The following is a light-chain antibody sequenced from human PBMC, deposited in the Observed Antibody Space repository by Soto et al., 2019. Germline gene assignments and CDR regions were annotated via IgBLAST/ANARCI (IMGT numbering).Light chain of an antibody. V-gene: IGKV3-20*01. CDR3: QQYGSSTMYT. Sequence: EIVLTQSPGTLSLSPGERATLSCRASQSVSSSYLAWYQQKHGQAPRLLIYGASSRATGIPDRFSGSGSGTDFTLTISRLEPEDFAVYYCQQYGSSTMYTFGQVTKLEIK. CDR2: GAS. J-gene: IGKJ2*01. CDR1: QSVSSSY.